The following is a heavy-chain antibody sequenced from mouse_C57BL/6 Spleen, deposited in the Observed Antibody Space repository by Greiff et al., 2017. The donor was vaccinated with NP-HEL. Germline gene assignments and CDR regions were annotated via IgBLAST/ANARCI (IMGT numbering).Heavy chain of an antibody. V-gene: IGHV1-39*01. J-gene: IGHJ1*03. CDR1: GYSFTDYN. CDR2: INPNYGTT. D-gene: IGHD2-1*01. Sequence: VQLQQSGPELVKPGASVKISCKASGYSFTDYNMNWVKQSHGKSLEWIGVINPNYGTTSYNQKFKGKATLTVDQSSSTAYMQLNSLTSEDSAVYYCARSCYYGNYWYFDVWGTGTTVTVSS. CDR3: ARSCYYGNYWYFDV.